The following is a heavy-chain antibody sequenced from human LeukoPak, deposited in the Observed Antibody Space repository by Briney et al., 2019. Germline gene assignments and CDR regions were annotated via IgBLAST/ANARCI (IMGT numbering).Heavy chain of an antibody. V-gene: IGHV3-23*01. D-gene: IGHD3-22*01. J-gene: IGHJ5*02. Sequence: GGSLRLSCAASGFIFNSYAMSWVRQAPGKGLEWVSTISGSGDSTYYADSVKGRFIISRDNSKNTLYLQMNSLRAEDTAVYYCARDHYDGSGYFGFDPWGQGTLVTVSS. CDR1: GFIFNSYA. CDR3: ARDHYDGSGYFGFDP. CDR2: ISGSGDST.